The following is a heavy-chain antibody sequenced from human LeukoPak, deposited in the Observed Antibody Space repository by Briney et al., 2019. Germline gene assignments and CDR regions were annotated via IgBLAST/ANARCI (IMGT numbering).Heavy chain of an antibody. V-gene: IGHV1-2*02. J-gene: IGHJ4*02. CDR1: GYTLRDYF. CDR3: ARENWIYEY. CDR2: IKPDSGDT. D-gene: IGHD1-7*01. Sequence: ASVKVSCKASGYTLRDYFMHWVRQAPGQGLKWMGWIKPDSGDTSYAQNFQGRVTLTRDTSINTAYMELSSLRSDDTAMYYCARENWIYEYWGQGTLVTVSS.